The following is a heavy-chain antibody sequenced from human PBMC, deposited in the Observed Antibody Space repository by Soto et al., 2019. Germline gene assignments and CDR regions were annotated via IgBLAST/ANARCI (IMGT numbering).Heavy chain of an antibody. CDR2: ISSSGSTI. V-gene: IGHV3-48*03. CDR1: VIPSPSTE. D-gene: IGHD6-13*01. J-gene: IGHJ6*02. Sequence: WGLPRTPGATAVIPSPSTEIISVRQSPRKGLEWVSYISSSGSTIYYADSVKGRFTISRDNAKNSLYLQMNSLRAEDTAVYYCARETVQQLVRGQTNYYYYYGMDVWGQGTTVTVSS. CDR3: ARETVQQLVRGQTNYYYYYGMDV.